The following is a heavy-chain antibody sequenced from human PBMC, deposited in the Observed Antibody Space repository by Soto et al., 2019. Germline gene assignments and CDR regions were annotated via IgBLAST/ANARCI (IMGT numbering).Heavy chain of an antibody. J-gene: IGHJ6*02. D-gene: IGHD6-13*01. Sequence: GESLKISCKGSGYSFTSYWISWVRQMPGKGLEWMGRIDPSDSYTNYSPSFQGHVTISADKSISTAYLQWSSLKASGTAMYYSARDIAAAGSYGMDVWGQGTTVTVSS. CDR1: GYSFTSYW. V-gene: IGHV5-10-1*01. CDR2: IDPSDSYT. CDR3: ARDIAAAGSYGMDV.